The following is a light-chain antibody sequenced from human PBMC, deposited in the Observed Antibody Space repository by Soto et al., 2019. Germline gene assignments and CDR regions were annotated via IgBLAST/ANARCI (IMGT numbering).Light chain of an antibody. CDR3: QQYGSSPQWT. J-gene: IGKJ1*01. CDR1: QSVRSNY. CDR2: GAS. Sequence: EIVLTQSPGTLSLSSGERATLSCRASQSVRSNYLAWYQQKPGQAPRLLIYGASSRATGIPDRFSGSGSGTDFTLTISRLEPEDFAVYYCQQYGSSPQWTFGQGTKVEIK. V-gene: IGKV3-20*01.